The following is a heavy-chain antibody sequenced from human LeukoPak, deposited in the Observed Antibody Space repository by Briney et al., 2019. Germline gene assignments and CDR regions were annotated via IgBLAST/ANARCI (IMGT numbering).Heavy chain of an antibody. Sequence: SETLCLTCAVSGGSISGSSYFWGWIRPPSGRGLEWIGSFSYRGSAYYNPSLKRRVTISGDTSTTQFLLMLRVVAAEHTAVYYCARQVARSLIGLRVVSLDSFDMWGQGTTVTVSS. D-gene: IGHD5-12*01. CDR2: FSYRGSA. CDR3: ARQVARSLIGLRVVSLDSFDM. J-gene: IGHJ3*02. CDR1: GGSISGSSYF. V-gene: IGHV4-39*06.